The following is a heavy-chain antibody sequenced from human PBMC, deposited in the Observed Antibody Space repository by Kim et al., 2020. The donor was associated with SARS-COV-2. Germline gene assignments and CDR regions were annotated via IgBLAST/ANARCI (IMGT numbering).Heavy chain of an antibody. CDR2: IYYSGST. V-gene: IGHV4-59*13. CDR1: GGSISSYY. CDR3: ARGGYYYDSSGYYYDLWAFDY. Sequence: SETLSLTCTVSGGSISSYYWSWIRQPPGKGLEWIGYIYYSGSTNYNPSLKSRVTISVDTSKNQFSLKLSSVTAADTAVYYCARGGYYYDSSGYYYDLWAFDYWGQGTLVTVSS. J-gene: IGHJ4*02. D-gene: IGHD3-22*01.